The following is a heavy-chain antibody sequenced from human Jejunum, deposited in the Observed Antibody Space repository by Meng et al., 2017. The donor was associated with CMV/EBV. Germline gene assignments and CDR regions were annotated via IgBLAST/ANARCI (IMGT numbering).Heavy chain of an antibody. J-gene: IGHJ2*01. V-gene: IGHV3-53*01. CDR1: GFTVSSNH. Sequence: VHLGVAGGGLNQPGGSLRLSCAASGFTVSSNHMSWFRQAPGKGLEWVSVIYSDGNTFYADSVKGRFTISRDNSENTLYLQMNNLRADDTAVYYCASIYGMPRAWYFDLWGRGTLVTVSS. CDR2: IYSDGNT. CDR3: ASIYGMPRAWYFDL. D-gene: IGHD2-2*01.